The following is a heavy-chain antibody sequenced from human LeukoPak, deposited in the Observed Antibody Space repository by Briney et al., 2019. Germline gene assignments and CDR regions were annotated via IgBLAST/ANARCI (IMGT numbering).Heavy chain of an antibody. CDR2: IIPILGIA. D-gene: IGHD3-3*01. CDR3: ATDRITIFGVVISENDY. Sequence: SVKVSCKASGGTFSSYAISWVRQAPGQGLEWMGRIIPILGIANYAQKFQGRVTITADKSTSTAYMELSSLRSEDTAVYYCATDRITIFGVVISENDYWGQGTLVTVSS. V-gene: IGHV1-69*04. CDR1: GGTFSSYA. J-gene: IGHJ4*02.